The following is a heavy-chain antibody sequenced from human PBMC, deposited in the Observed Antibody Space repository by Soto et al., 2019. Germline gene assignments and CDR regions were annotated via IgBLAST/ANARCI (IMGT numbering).Heavy chain of an antibody. Sequence: QVQLVESGGGVVQPGRSLRLSCAASGFTFSGYGLHWVRQAPGKGLEWVAVISHDGDKKYYADSVKGRFTISRDNSKNTLYLQMNSLAAEDTAVYCCAKVTDYWGQGTLVTVS. V-gene: IGHV3-30*18. CDR3: AKVTDY. J-gene: IGHJ4*02. CDR1: GFTFSGYG. CDR2: ISHDGDKK.